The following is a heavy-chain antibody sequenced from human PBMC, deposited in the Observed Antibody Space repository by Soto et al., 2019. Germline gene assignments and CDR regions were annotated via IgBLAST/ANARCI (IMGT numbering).Heavy chain of an antibody. CDR3: ARGGALADPPPIGTPEFDY. CDR1: GGSTSSGGYY. J-gene: IGHJ4*02. D-gene: IGHD6-13*01. V-gene: IGHV4-31*03. CDR2: IYYSGST. Sequence: PSETLSLTCTVSGGSTSSGGYYWSWIRQHPGKGLEWIGYIYYSGSTYYNPSLKSRVTISVDTSKNQFSLKLSSVTAADTAVYYCARGGALADPPPIGTPEFDYWGQGTLVTVSS.